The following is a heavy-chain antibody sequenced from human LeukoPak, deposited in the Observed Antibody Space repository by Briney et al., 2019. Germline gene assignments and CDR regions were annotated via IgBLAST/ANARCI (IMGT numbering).Heavy chain of an antibody. J-gene: IGHJ4*02. CDR2: INTDGSST. Sequence: GRSLRLSCAASGFTFSSYWMHWVRQAPGKGLVWVSRINTDGSSTSYADSVKGRFTISRDNAKNTLYLQMNSLRAEDTAVYYCAAPRHRDDFWSGYPLDYWGQGTLVTVSS. V-gene: IGHV3-74*01. D-gene: IGHD3-3*01. CDR1: GFTFSSYW. CDR3: AAPRHRDDFWSGYPLDY.